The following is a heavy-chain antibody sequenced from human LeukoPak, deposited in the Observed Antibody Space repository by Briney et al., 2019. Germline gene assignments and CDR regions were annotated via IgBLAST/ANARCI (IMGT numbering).Heavy chain of an antibody. Sequence: ASVKVSCKVSGYTLTELSMHWVRQAPGKGLEWMGGFEPEDGETIYAQKFQGRFTITEDTSKDTVYLELNSLRSEDTAVYYCARGGAYYCDCWGRGTLVTVPP. D-gene: IGHD3-10*01. CDR1: GYTLTELS. CDR3: ARGGAYYCDC. CDR2: FEPEDGET. V-gene: IGHV1-24*01. J-gene: IGHJ4*02.